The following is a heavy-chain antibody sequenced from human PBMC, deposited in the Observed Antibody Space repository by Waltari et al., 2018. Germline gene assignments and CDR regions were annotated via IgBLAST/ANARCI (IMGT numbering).Heavy chain of an antibody. CDR3: ATIRAARPY. D-gene: IGHD6-6*01. V-gene: IGHV1-69*01. J-gene: IGHJ4*02. CDR1: GGTFSNFA. CDR2: IIPKFGAA. Sequence: QVQLVQSGAAVKKPGSSVKVYCKVSGGTFSNFASSWVRQAPGQGLEWMGGIIPKFGAASYAQGFQDRVTITADGSTTTVYMDVTSLRSDDTAVYYCATIRAARPYWGQGPLVTVSS.